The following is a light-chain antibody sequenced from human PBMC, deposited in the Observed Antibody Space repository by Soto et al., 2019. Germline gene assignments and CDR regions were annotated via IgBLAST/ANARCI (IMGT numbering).Light chain of an antibody. CDR2: GAS. J-gene: IGKJ5*01. V-gene: IGKV3-20*01. CDR1: QSVSSSY. CDR3: QQYGSSPLIT. Sequence: EIVLTQSPGTLSLSPGERATLSCRASQSVSSSYLAWYQQKPGQAPRLLIYGASSRATGIPDRFSGSGSGTDFTLTISRLEPADFAVYYCQQYGSSPLITFGQGTRLEIK.